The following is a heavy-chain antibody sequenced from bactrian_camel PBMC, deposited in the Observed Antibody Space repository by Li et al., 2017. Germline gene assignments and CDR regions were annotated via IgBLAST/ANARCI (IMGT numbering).Heavy chain of an antibody. CDR1: RYTYSSNC. V-gene: IGHV3S54*01. CDR3: ATGFYDGIQY. D-gene: IGHD1*01. CDR2: IYAYGGGT. Sequence: HVQLVESGGGSVQAGGSLRLTCDASRYTYSSNCMGWLRQAPGQERGVVASIYAYGGGTHYADSVKGRFTISRDNAKNTLYLQMNSLKTEDTAVYYCATGFYDGIQYWGQGTQVTVS. J-gene: IGHJ4*01.